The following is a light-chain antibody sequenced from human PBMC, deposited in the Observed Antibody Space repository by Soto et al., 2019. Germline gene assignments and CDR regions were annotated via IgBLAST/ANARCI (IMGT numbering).Light chain of an antibody. CDR2: WSS. V-gene: IGKV4-1*01. CDR3: QQYYSPLWT. J-gene: IGKJ1*01. Sequence: DIVMTQSPDSLAVSLGERATINCKSSQSVLYNSNNKNYLAWYQQKAGQPPKLLLYWSSTRASGVPDRFSGSGSGTDFTLTISSLQAEDVAVYYCQQYYSPLWTFGQGTKVQIK. CDR1: QSVLYNSNNKNY.